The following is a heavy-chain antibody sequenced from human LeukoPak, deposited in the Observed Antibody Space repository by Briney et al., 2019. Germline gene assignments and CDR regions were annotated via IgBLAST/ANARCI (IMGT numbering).Heavy chain of an antibody. D-gene: IGHD3-10*01. CDR3: AKGLWFGEFHPFDY. J-gene: IGHJ4*02. Sequence: GGSLRLSCAASGFTFDDYAMHGVRQAPGKGLEWVSGISWNSGSIGYADSVKGRFTISRDNAKNSLYLQMNSLRAEDTALYYCAKGLWFGEFHPFDYWGQGTLVTVSS. V-gene: IGHV3-9*01. CDR1: GFTFDDYA. CDR2: ISWNSGSI.